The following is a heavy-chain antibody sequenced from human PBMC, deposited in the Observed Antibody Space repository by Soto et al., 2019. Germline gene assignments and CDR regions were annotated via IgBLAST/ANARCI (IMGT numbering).Heavy chain of an antibody. CDR2: ISGSGGST. J-gene: IGHJ6*03. CDR1: GFTFSSYA. V-gene: IGHV3-23*01. Sequence: EVQLLESGGGLVQPGGSLRLSCAASGFTFSSYAMSWVSQAPGKGLEWVSAISGSGGSTYYADSVKGRFTISRDNSKNTLYLQMNRLRAEDTAVYYCAKGGFDDILTGYNKYYYYYYMDVWGKGTTVTVSS. CDR3: AKGGFDDILTGYNKYYYYYYMDV. D-gene: IGHD3-9*01.